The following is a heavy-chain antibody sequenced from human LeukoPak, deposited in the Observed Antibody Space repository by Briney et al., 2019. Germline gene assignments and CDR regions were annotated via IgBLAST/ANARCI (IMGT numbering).Heavy chain of an antibody. V-gene: IGHV4-4*02. CDR1: GGSISSSNW. J-gene: IGHJ3*02. Sequence: KPSETLSLTCAVSGGSISSSNWWSWVRQPPGKGLEWIGEIYHSGSTNYNPSLKSRVTISVDKSKNQFSLKLSSVTAADTAVYYCANRLVLRYFDWLPIRTSGKDAFDIWGQGTMVTVSS. CDR3: ANRLVLRYFDWLPIRTSGKDAFDI. D-gene: IGHD3-9*01. CDR2: IYHSGST.